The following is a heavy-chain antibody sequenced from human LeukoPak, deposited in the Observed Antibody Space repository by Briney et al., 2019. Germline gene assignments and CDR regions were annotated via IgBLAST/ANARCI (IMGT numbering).Heavy chain of an antibody. D-gene: IGHD6-19*01. CDR2: IKQDGSEK. V-gene: IGHV3-7*01. CDR1: GFTFSSYW. CDR3: ARGAEQWLADYFDY. Sequence: PGRSLRLSCAASGFTFSSYWMTWVRQAPGKGLEWVANIKQDGSEKYYVDSVKGRFTISRDNAKNSLYLQMNSLRAEDTAVYYCARGAEQWLADYFDYWGQGTLVTVSS. J-gene: IGHJ4*02.